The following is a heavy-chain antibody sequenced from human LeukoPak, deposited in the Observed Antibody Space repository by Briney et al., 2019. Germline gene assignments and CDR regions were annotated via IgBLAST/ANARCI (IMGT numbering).Heavy chain of an antibody. J-gene: IGHJ4*02. V-gene: IGHV4-4*02. Sequence: PSQTLSLTCAVSAGSITNTNYWTCVRQPPGKGLEWIGEVNLQGSTNHNPTLKGRVAIALDTSENHISLQLTSVTAADTAVYYCAREGGPYRPLDYSGQGTLATVSS. CDR2: VNLQGST. CDR1: AGSITNTNY. CDR3: AREGGPYRPLDY.